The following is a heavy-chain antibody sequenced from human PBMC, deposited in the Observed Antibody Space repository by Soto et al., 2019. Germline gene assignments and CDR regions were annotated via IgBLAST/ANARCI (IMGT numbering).Heavy chain of an antibody. D-gene: IGHD3-10*01. Sequence: SETLSLTCTFSGGSISSYYWSLIRQPPGKGLEWIGYIYYSGSTNYNPSLKSRVTISVDTSKNQFSLKLSSVTAADTAVYYCARAPNYYGSGSYHRGWFDPWGQGTLVTVSS. J-gene: IGHJ5*02. CDR2: IYYSGST. V-gene: IGHV4-59*01. CDR1: GGSISSYY. CDR3: ARAPNYYGSGSYHRGWFDP.